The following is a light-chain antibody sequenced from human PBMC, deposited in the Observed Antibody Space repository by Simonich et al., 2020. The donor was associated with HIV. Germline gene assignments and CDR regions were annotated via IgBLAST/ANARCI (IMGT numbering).Light chain of an antibody. Sequence: QSALTQPASVSGSPGQSITISCTGTRGDFGGYNFVSWYQQHPGEAPKLMIYDVDRRPSGISNRCSGSTSGNTASLTISGLQAEDEGDYYCSSYTSSSTWVFGGGTKLTVL. J-gene: IGLJ3*02. CDR3: SSYTSSSTWV. V-gene: IGLV2-14*01. CDR1: RGDFGGYNF. CDR2: DVD.